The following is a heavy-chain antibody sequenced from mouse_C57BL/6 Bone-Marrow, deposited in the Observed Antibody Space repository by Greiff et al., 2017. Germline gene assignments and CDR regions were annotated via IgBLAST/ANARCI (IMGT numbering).Heavy chain of an antibody. Sequence: EVKLMESGGDLVKPGGSLKLSCAASGFTFSSYGMSWVRQTPDTRLEWVATISSGGSYTYYPDSVKGRFTISRDNAKNTLYLQMSSLKSEDTAMYYCARQGNYAMDYWGQGTSVTVSS. V-gene: IGHV5-6*01. CDR3: ARQGNYAMDY. CDR1: GFTFSSYG. J-gene: IGHJ4*01. CDR2: ISSGGSYT.